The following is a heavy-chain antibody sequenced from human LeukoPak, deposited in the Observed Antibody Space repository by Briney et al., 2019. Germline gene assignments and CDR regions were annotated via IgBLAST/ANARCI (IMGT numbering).Heavy chain of an antibody. J-gene: IGHJ5*02. Sequence: PSQTLSLTCTVSGGSISSGSYYWNWIRQPAGKGLEWIGRIYASGSTNYNPSLKSRVTISVDTSKNQFSLRLSSVTAADTAVYYCARVVSYYRGGWFDPWGQGTLVTVSS. V-gene: IGHV4-61*02. CDR2: IYASGST. CDR1: GGSISSGSYY. CDR3: ARVVSYYRGGWFDP. D-gene: IGHD1-26*01.